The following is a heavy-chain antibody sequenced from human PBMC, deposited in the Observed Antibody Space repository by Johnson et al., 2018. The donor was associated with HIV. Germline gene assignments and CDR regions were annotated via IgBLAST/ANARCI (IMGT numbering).Heavy chain of an antibody. V-gene: IGHV3-66*02. CDR1: GFTVSSNY. CDR3: TTAVVTAILTPPGDI. CDR2: IYSGGST. D-gene: IGHD2-21*02. J-gene: IGHJ3*02. Sequence: VQLVESGGGLVQPGGSLRLSCAASGFTVSSNYMSWVRQAPGKGLEWVSVIYSGGSTYYADSVKGRFTISRDNAKNSLYLQMNSLRAEDTALYYCTTAVVTAILTPPGDIWGQGTMVTVSS.